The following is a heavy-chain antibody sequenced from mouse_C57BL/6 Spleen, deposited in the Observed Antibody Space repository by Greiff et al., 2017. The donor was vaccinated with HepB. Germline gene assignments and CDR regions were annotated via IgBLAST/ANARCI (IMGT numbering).Heavy chain of an antibody. CDR2: ISYDGSN. CDR3: ARRNVYYSKVFDY. V-gene: IGHV3-6*01. D-gene: IGHD2-5*01. Sequence: DVQLQESGPGLVKPSQSLSLTCSVTGYSITSGYYWNWIRQFPGNKLEWMGYISYDGSNNYNPSLKNRISITRDTSKNQFFLKLNSVTTEDTATYYCARRNVYYSKVFDYWGQGTTLTVSS. J-gene: IGHJ2*01. CDR1: GYSITSGYY.